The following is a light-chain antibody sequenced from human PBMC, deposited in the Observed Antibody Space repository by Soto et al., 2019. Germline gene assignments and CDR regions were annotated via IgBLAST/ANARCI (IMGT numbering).Light chain of an antibody. CDR1: SSDIGAYNY. CDR3: TSWTTSTTMI. Sequence: QSVLTQPASVSGSPGQSITISCTGTSSDIGAYNYVSWYQQHPGKAPKLMIYDVNIRPSGVSNRFSGSKSGNTASLTISGLQAVDEADYYCTSWTTSTTMIFGGGTQLTVL. CDR2: DVN. J-gene: IGLJ2*01. V-gene: IGLV2-14*03.